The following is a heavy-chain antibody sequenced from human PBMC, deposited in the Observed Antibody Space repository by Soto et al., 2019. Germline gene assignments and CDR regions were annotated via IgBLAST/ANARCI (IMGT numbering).Heavy chain of an antibody. CDR3: ARGSGYCSGGSCYSATQYYYYYGMDV. Sequence: SETLSLTXTVSGGSISSYYWSWIRQPPGKGLEWIGYIYYSGSTNYNPSLKSRVTISVDTSKNQFSLKLSSVTAADTAVYYCARGSGYCSGGSCYSATQYYYYYGMDVWGQGATVTVSS. CDR2: IYYSGST. V-gene: IGHV4-59*01. J-gene: IGHJ6*02. D-gene: IGHD2-15*01. CDR1: GGSISSYY.